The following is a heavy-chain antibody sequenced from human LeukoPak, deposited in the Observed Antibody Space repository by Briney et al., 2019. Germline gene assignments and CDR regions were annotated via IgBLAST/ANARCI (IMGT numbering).Heavy chain of an antibody. CDR2: ISYSGDTT. V-gene: IGHV3-23*01. D-gene: IGHD6-19*01. J-gene: IGHJ4*02. CDR3: ARGTLAGYFLGY. Sequence: PGGSLRLSCAASGFTFNTYAMTWVRQAPGKGLEWVSSISYSGDTTDYAVSVKGRLIISRDNSKNTLGLQMNSLRDEDTAIYYCARGTLAGYFLGYWGRGTLVTVSS. CDR1: GFTFNTYA.